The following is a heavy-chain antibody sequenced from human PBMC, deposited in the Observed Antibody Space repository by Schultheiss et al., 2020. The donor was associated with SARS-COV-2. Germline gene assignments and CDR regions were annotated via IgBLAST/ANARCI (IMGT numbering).Heavy chain of an antibody. CDR1: GYTFTSYD. CDR2: MNPNSGNT. V-gene: IGHV1-8*02. Sequence: ASVKVSCKASGYTFTSYDINWVRQATGQGLEWMGWMNPNSGNTGYAQKFQGRVTMTRNTSISTTYMELSSLRSEDTAVYYCARASVGVRWIHPYDYWGQGTLVTVSS. J-gene: IGHJ4*02. D-gene: IGHD4-23*01. CDR3: ARASVGVRWIHPYDY.